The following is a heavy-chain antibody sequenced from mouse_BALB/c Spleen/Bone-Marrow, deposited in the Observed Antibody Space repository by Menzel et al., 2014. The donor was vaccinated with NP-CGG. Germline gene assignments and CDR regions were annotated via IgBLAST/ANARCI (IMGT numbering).Heavy chain of an antibody. D-gene: IGHD2-4*01. J-gene: IGHJ3*01. CDR1: GYTFTSYW. CDR3: ARGDYETWFAY. Sequence: VQLQESGAELARPGASVKLSCKASGYTFTSYWMQWVKQRPGQGLEWIGAIYPGDGDTRYTQKFKGKATLTADKSSSTAYMQLSSVASEDAAVYYCARGDYETWFAYWGQGTLVTVSA. V-gene: IGHV1-87*01. CDR2: IYPGDGDT.